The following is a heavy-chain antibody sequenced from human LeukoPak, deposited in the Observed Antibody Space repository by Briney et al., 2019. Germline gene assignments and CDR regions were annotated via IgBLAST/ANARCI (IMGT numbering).Heavy chain of an antibody. CDR3: AKSYSSSWYSLYFDY. CDR1: GYTFTGYY. Sequence: ASVKVSCKASGYTFTGYYMHWVRQAPGQGLEWMGWINPNSGGTNYAQKFQGRVTMTRDTSISTAYMELSRLRSDDTAVYYCAKSYSSSWYSLYFDYWDQGTLVTVSS. D-gene: IGHD6-13*01. J-gene: IGHJ4*02. V-gene: IGHV1-2*02. CDR2: INPNSGGT.